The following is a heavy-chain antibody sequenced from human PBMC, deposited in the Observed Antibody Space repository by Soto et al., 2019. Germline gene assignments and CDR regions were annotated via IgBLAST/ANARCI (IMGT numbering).Heavy chain of an antibody. CDR2: INHSGST. CDR1: VGSFSGYY. CDR3: ARGYGQQHSRSTGIHYGMDV. Sequence: NPSETLSLTCAFYVGSFSGYYWSCIRHPPGKWLEWIGEINHSGSTNYNPSLKSRVTISVDTSKNQFSLKLSSVTAADTAVYYCARGYGQQHSRSTGIHYGMDVWGQGTTVTVSS. V-gene: IGHV4-34*01. J-gene: IGHJ6*01. D-gene: IGHD6-6*01.